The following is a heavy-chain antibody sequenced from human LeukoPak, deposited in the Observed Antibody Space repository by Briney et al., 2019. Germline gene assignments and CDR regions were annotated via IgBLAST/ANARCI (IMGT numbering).Heavy chain of an antibody. CDR2: IYSGGST. CDR1: GFTVSSNY. V-gene: IGHV3-53*01. D-gene: IGHD2-15*01. J-gene: IGHJ5*02. Sequence: GGSPRLSCAASGFTVSSNYMSWVRQAPGKGLEWVSVIYSGGSTYYADSVKGRFTISRDNSKNTLYLQMNSLRAEDTAVYYCARVVVAATPWFDPWGQGTLVTVSS. CDR3: ARVVVAATPWFDP.